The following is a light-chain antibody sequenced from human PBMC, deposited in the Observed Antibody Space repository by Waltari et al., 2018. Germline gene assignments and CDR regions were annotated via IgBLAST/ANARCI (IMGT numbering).Light chain of an antibody. Sequence: DIQMTQSRSTPAESVGDRVPISCRPSQSVGNWLYWYRRKPGKAPKLLIYMASSLESGVTSRFSGSGSWTELTLTIIRLQPDGFATYSCPQHSCFCPLGQGTKRDI. CDR3: PQHSCFCP. J-gene: IGKJ2*01. V-gene: IGKV1-5*03. CDR1: QSVGNW. CDR2: MAS.